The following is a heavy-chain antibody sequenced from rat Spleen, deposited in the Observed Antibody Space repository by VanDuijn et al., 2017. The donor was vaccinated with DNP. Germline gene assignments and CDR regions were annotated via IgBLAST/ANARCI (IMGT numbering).Heavy chain of an antibody. CDR3: ARLTTVAGAMDA. D-gene: IGHD1-3*01. Sequence: EVQLVESGGGLVQPGRSLKLSCAASGFSFSDYYMAWVRQAPTKGLEWVAYIRYDGGSSYYGDSVKGRFTISRDNAKSVLYLQMNSLRSEDMATYYCARLTTVAGAMDAWGQGTSVTVSS. J-gene: IGHJ4*01. V-gene: IGHV5-22*01. CDR2: IRYDGGSS. CDR1: GFSFSDYY.